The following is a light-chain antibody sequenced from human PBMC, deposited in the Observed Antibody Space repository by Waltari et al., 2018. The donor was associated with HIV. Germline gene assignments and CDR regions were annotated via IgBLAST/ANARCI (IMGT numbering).Light chain of an antibody. J-gene: IGLJ2*01. Sequence: SYVLTQPPSVSVAPGKTARITCGGNNLGRNSVHWYQQKPGQAPVLVIYYDSARPSGIPERFSGSNSGNTATLTISRVEAGDEADFYCQVWDSNSDHVVFGGGTNLTVL. CDR2: YDS. CDR3: QVWDSNSDHVV. CDR1: NLGRNS. V-gene: IGLV3-21*04.